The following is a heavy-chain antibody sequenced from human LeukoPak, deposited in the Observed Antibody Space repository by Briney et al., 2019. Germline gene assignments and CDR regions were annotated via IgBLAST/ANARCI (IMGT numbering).Heavy chain of an antibody. CDR2: IYHSGTT. V-gene: IGHV4-39*07. D-gene: IGHD1-26*01. CDR1: GGSISSSSYY. Sequence: PSETLSLTCTVSGGSISSSSYYWGWIRQPPGKGLEWIASIYHSGTTYYNPSLKSRVTMSVDTSKNQFSLRLSSVTAADTAVYYSTRLSHVAGAPKVSWFDPWGQGTLVTVSS. J-gene: IGHJ5*02. CDR3: TRLSHVAGAPKVSWFDP.